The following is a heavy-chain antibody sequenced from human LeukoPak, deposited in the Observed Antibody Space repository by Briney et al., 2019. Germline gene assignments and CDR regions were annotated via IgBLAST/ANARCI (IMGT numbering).Heavy chain of an antibody. D-gene: IGHD2-15*01. CDR3: ARVLCSGGSCYHYYYMDV. V-gene: IGHV1-69*13. CDR2: IIPIFGTA. CDR1: GYTFTGYY. Sequence: SVKVSCKASGYTFTGYYMHWVRQAPGQGLEWMGGIIPIFGTANYAQKFQGRVTITADESTSTAYMELSSLRSEDTAVYYCARVLCSGGSCYHYYYMDVWGKGTTVTVSS. J-gene: IGHJ6*03.